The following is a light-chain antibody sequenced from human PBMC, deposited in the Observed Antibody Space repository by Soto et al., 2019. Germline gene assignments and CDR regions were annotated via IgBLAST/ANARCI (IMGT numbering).Light chain of an antibody. CDR2: EVN. Sequence: QSALTQPPSVSGSPGQSVTISCTGTSSDVGSYNRLSWYQQPPGTAPKLIMYEVNERPSGVPDRFSGSKSGNTASLTVSGLQAEDEADYYCSSYGGNNNYVFGTGTKVTVL. J-gene: IGLJ1*01. CDR1: SSDVGSYNR. CDR3: SSYGGNNNYV. V-gene: IGLV2-8*01.